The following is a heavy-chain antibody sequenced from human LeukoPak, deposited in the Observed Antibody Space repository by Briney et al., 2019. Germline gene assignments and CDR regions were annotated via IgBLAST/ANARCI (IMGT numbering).Heavy chain of an antibody. Sequence: SETLSLTCTVSGGSISSYYWSWIRQPPGKGLEWIGYVYYSGSTNYNPSLKSRVTISVDTSKNQFSLKLSSVTAADTAVYYGARSHYDILTGYSNDYWGQGTLVTVSS. J-gene: IGHJ4*02. CDR2: VYYSGST. CDR1: GGSISSYY. CDR3: ARSHYDILTGYSNDY. D-gene: IGHD3-9*01. V-gene: IGHV4-59*08.